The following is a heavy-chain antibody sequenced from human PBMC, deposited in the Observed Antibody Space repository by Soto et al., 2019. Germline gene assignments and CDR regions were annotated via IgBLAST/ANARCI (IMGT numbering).Heavy chain of an antibody. J-gene: IGHJ4*02. V-gene: IGHV3-33*01. CDR1: GFTFSSYG. D-gene: IGHD3-22*01. CDR3: ARDDYDSSGYYYVDY. CDR2: IWYGGSNK. Sequence: GGSLRLSCAASGFTFSSYGMHWVRQAPGKGLEWVAVIWYGGSNKYYADSLKGRFTISRDNSKKTLYLQVNSLRAEDTAVYFCARDDYDSSGYYYVDYWGQGT.